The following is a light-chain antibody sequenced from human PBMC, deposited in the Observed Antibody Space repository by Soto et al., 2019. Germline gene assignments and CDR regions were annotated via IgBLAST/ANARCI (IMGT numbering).Light chain of an antibody. CDR2: EGS. Sequence: QPVLTQPASVSGSPGQSITISCTGTSSDVGGYNYVSWYQQHPGKAPKLMIYEGSKRPSGVSNRFSGSKSGNTASLTISGLQAEDEADYYCCSYAGSSIYVVFGGGTQLTVL. J-gene: IGLJ2*01. V-gene: IGLV2-23*01. CDR3: CSYAGSSIYVV. CDR1: SSDVGGYNY.